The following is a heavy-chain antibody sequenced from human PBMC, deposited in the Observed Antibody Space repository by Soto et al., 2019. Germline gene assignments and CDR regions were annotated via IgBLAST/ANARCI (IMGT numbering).Heavy chain of an antibody. V-gene: IGHV3-30-3*01. CDR3: ARAPPYYYVSGSYLSWFYP. D-gene: IGHD3-10*01. CDR1: GFTFSSYA. Sequence: GGSLRLSYAASGFTFSSYAMHWVRQAPGKGLEWVAVISYDGSNKYYADSVKDRFTISRDNSKNTLYLQMNSLRAEDTAVYYCARAPPYYYVSGSYLSWFYPWGQGSLFTVSS. CDR2: ISYDGSNK. J-gene: IGHJ5*02.